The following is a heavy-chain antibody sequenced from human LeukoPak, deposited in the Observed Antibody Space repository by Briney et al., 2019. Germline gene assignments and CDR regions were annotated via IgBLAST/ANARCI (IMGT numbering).Heavy chain of an antibody. Sequence: GGSLRLSCAASGFIPRSYAMSWGRQAPRGGVEWGSAISAGGSTYYADSVKGRFTISRYNSKATMYLQMNSLRAEDTAVYYCAKDLEKWLLGAFDIWGQGTMVTVSS. D-gene: IGHD6-19*01. V-gene: IGHV3-23*01. CDR3: AKDLEKWLLGAFDI. CDR2: ISAGGST. J-gene: IGHJ3*02. CDR1: GFIPRSYA.